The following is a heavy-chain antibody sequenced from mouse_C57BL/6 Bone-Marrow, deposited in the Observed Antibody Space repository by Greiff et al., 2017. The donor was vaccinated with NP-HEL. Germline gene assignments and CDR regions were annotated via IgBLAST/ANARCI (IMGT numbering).Heavy chain of an antibody. J-gene: IGHJ3*01. D-gene: IGHD4-1*01. Sequence: EVKVEESGPGLVKPSQSLSLTCSVTGYSITSGYYWNWIRQFPGNKLEWMGYISYDGSNNYNPSLKNRISITRDTSKNQFFLKLNSVTTEDTATYYCARGWAWFAYWGQGTLVTVSA. CDR1: GYSITSGYY. CDR3: ARGWAWFAY. V-gene: IGHV3-6*01. CDR2: ISYDGSN.